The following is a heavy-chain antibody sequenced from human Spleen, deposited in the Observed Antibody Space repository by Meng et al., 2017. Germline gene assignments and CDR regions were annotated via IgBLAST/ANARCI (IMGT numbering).Heavy chain of an antibody. CDR1: GGTFSSYA. V-gene: IGHV1-69*13. J-gene: IGHJ4*02. CDR3: AVQEGG. CDR2: IIHMFGTV. D-gene: IGHD3-16*01. Sequence: SVKVSCKASGGTFSSYAISWVRQAPGQGLEWMGGIIHMFGTVNYAQKFQGRVTITADESTSTVYMEMSSLRSEDTAVYYCAVQEGGWGQGTLVTVSS.